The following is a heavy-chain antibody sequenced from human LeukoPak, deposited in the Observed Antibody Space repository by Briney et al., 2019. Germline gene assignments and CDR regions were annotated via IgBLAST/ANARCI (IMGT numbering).Heavy chain of an antibody. V-gene: IGHV3-48*02. CDR1: EFTFVIHA. J-gene: IGHJ6*03. CDR3: VRDPSYGSSWYYYMDV. CDR2: ISSSSFKI. D-gene: IGHD6-13*01. Sequence: GGCLRLACAASEFTFVIHAIEWVRQAAGEGMGWDSYISSSSFKIGYAHCVKGRFNIHRDNSKNSLYLQMDSLRDEDTAVYYCVRDPSYGSSWYYYMDVWGKGPTVSVSS.